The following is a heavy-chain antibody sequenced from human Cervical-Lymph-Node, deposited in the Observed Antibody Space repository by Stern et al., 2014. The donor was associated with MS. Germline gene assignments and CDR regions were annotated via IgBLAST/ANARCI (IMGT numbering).Heavy chain of an antibody. J-gene: IGHJ3*01. V-gene: IGHV1-46*03. CDR1: GYTFIDYY. Sequence: VQLVESGAEVKKPGASVTFSCRTSGYTFIDYYIHWVRQAPGQGLEWMGIINLSDGATTYAEKFQGRVTMTRDTSTNTAYMQLGSLTSEDTAVFFCAREGADNDAFDVWGQGTMVTVSS. D-gene: IGHD1-26*01. CDR2: INLSDGAT. CDR3: AREGADNDAFDV.